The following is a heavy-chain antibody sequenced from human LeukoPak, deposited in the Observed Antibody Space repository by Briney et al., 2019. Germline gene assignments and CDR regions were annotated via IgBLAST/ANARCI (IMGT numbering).Heavy chain of an antibody. CDR3: VRGSGASSMFDS. Sequence: SETLSLTCTVSGAPINFNYSNWVRLTPGKGLGWIGYKYNSGSTNYNPSLKSRVTISIDTPKNQLSLKLTSVTAEDAAVYFCVRGSGASSMFDSWGQGTRVIVS. CDR2: KYNSGST. V-gene: IGHV4-59*01. CDR1: GAPINFNY. J-gene: IGHJ4*02. D-gene: IGHD3-10*01.